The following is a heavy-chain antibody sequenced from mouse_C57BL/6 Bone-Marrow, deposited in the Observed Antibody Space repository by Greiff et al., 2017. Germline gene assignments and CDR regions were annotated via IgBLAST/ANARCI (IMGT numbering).Heavy chain of an antibody. D-gene: IGHD2-4*01. V-gene: IGHV1-7*01. CDR3: ARPYYDYEFAY. CDR1: GYTFTSYW. CDR2: INPSSGYT. J-gene: IGHJ3*01. Sequence: QVQLKQSGAELAKPGASVKLSCKASGYTFTSYWMHWVKQRPGQGLEWIGYINPSSGYTKYNQKFKDKATLTADKSSSTAYMQLSSLTYEDSAVXYCARPYYDYEFAYWGQGTLVTVSA.